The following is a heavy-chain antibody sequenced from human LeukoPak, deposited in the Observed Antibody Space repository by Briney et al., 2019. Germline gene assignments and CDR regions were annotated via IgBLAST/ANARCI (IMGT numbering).Heavy chain of an antibody. V-gene: IGHV3-20*01. CDR1: GFTFDDYG. Sequence: GGSLRLSCAPSGFTFDDYGMSCVRQAPGKGVEWVFGINWNGGSTGYADSVKGRFTISRDNAKNSLYLQMNSLRAEDTALYHCARGGYYDSSGYPAEYYYYGMDVWGQGTTITVSS. D-gene: IGHD3-22*01. CDR3: ARGGYYDSSGYPAEYYYYGMDV. J-gene: IGHJ6*02. CDR2: INWNGGST.